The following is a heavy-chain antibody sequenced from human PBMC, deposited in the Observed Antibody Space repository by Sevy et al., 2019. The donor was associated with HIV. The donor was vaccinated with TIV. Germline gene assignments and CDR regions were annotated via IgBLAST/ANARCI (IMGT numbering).Heavy chain of an antibody. D-gene: IGHD2-15*01. CDR2: FYLGCGRI. CDR3: AREGGTQPHDY. J-gene: IGHJ4*02. Sequence: GGSLRLSCVASGFTFAKYCMSWVRQAPGKGLEGVSTFYLGCGRIGYADSVKGRFTISRDDSKNSLFLQMNSLRAEDTATYFCAREGGTQPHDYWGQGTLVTVSS. CDR1: GFTFAKYC. V-gene: IGHV3-20*04.